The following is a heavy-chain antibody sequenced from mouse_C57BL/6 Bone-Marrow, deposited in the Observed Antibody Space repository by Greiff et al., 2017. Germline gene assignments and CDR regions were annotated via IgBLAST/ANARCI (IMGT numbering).Heavy chain of an antibody. CDR3: AREQLRLPYFDY. CDR2: IYPGSGNT. D-gene: IGHD3-2*02. J-gene: IGHJ2*01. CDR1: GYTFTDYY. V-gene: IGHV1-76*01. Sequence: VKLMESGAELVRPGASVKLSCKASGYTFTDYYINWVKQRPGQGLEWIARIYPGSGNTYYNEKFKGKATLTAEKSSSTAYMQLSSLTSEDSAVYFCAREQLRLPYFDYWGQGTTLTVSS.